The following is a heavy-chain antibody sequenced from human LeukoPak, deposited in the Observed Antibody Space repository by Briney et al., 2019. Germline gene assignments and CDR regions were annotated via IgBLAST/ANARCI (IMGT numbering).Heavy chain of an antibody. V-gene: IGHV3-7*01. J-gene: IGHJ4*02. CDR3: ARGGAPDN. Sequence: PGGSLRLSCAASGFTVSSNYMSWVRQAPGKGLEWVANINQDGGKKYYVDSVRGRFAISRDNAENSVYLQMNSLRAEDTALYYCARGGAPDNWGQGTLVTVFS. D-gene: IGHD1-26*01. CDR1: GFTVSSNY. CDR2: INQDGGKK.